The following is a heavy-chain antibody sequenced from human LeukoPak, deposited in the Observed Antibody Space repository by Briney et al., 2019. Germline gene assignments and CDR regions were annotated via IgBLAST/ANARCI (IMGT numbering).Heavy chain of an antibody. CDR1: GFTVSSNY. J-gene: IGHJ4*02. D-gene: IGHD6-19*01. V-gene: IGHV3-66*01. CDR3: ARDASSGWRYYFDY. Sequence: PGGSLRLSCAASGFTVSSNYMSWVRQAPGKGLEWVPVIYSGGNTYYADSVKGRFTISRDNSNNTLYLQMNSLRAEDTAVYYCARDASSGWRYYFDYWGQGTLVTVSS. CDR2: IYSGGNT.